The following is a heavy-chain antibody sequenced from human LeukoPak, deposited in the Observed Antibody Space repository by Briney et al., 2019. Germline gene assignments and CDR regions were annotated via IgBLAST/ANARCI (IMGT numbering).Heavy chain of an antibody. CDR2: INHSGST. CDR1: GFTFSSYG. J-gene: IGHJ5*02. Sequence: MTGGSLRLSCAASGFTFSSYGMSWVRQAPGKGLEWIGEINHSGSTNYNPSLKSRVTISVDTSKNQFSLKLSSVTAADTAVYYCARRQRGWLQRGRFDPWGQGTLVTVSS. V-gene: IGHV4-34*01. CDR3: ARRQRGWLQRGRFDP. D-gene: IGHD5-24*01.